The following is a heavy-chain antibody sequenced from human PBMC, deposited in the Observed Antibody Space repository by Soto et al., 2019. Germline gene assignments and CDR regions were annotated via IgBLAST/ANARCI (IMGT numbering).Heavy chain of an antibody. J-gene: IGHJ3*02. CDR1: GFTFSSYG. D-gene: IGHD6-13*01. V-gene: IGHV3-33*01. CDR3: ARQIEAAAFDI. CDR2: IWYDGSSK. Sequence: SGGALRLSCAASGFTFSSYGMHWVRQAPGKGLEWVAVIWYDGSSKYYVDSVKGRFTISRDNSKNTLYLQMNSLRAEDTAVYSCARQIEAAAFDIWGQGTMVTVSS.